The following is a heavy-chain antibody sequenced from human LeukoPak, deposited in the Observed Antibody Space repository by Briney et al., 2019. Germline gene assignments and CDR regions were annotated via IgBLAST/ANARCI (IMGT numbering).Heavy chain of an antibody. J-gene: IGHJ5*02. CDR2: INPTGTTT. CDR3: ARDNSVGDIAWWFDP. D-gene: IGHD3-10*01. CDR1: GYTFINNW. Sequence: ASGKVSCKASGYTFINNWMHWVRQAPGQGLEWVGLINPTGTTTLYAQKFQGRVTLTRDMSTSTDYMELRSLKSEDTAVYYCARDNSVGDIAWWFDPWGQGTLVTVSS. V-gene: IGHV1-46*01.